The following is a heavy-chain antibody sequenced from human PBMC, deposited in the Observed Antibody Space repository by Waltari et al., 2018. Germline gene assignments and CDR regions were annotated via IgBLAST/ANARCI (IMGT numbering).Heavy chain of an antibody. Sequence: QVQLRESGPGLVKPSETLPLTCTVSGYSVSSGGYYWTWIRQPPGQDLEWIGYIYTSGSTNYNPSLKSRVTMSVDTSKNQFSLNLTSVTAADTAVYYCARGITAIGRWGQGTLVTVSS. CDR1: GYSVSSGGYY. D-gene: IGHD6-13*01. V-gene: IGHV4-61*08. CDR2: IYTSGST. J-gene: IGHJ5*02. CDR3: ARGITAIGR.